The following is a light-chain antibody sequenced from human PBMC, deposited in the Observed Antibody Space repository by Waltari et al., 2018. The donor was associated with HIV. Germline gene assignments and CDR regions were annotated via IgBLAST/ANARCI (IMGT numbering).Light chain of an antibody. J-gene: IGLJ2*01. Sequence: QSALTQTASVSGSPGQSITISCTGTSSDVGGYDHVSWYQHHPGKAPKLVISEVYNRPAGISHRFAGSKSGNTASLTISGLQAEDEADYFCSSYTSSNTLVFGGGTKVTVL. V-gene: IGLV2-14*01. CDR2: EVY. CDR3: SSYTSSNTLV. CDR1: SSDVGGYDH.